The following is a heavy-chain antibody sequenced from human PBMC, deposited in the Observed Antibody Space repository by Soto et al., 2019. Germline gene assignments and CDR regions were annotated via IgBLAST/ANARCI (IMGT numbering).Heavy chain of an antibody. V-gene: IGHV1-58*01. Sequence: SGKVSCKASRFCFTSSAVQWVRQARGQRLEWIGWIVVGSGNTNYAQKFQERVTITRDMSASTAYMELSSLRSEDTAVYYCAATGYGNGMDVWGQGTTVPVSS. J-gene: IGHJ6*02. CDR2: IVVGSGNT. D-gene: IGHD5-12*01. CDR1: RFCFTSSA. CDR3: AATGYGNGMDV.